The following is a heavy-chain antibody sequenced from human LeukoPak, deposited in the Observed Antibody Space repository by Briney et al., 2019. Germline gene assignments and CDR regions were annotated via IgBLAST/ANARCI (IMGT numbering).Heavy chain of an antibody. CDR1: GFTFSSYG. CDR3: ARDLHGSGSYGTFDY. V-gene: IGHV3-30*03. D-gene: IGHD3-10*01. Sequence: GRSLRLSCAASGFTFSSYGMHRVRQAPGKGLEWVAVISYDGSNKYYADSVKGRFTISRDNSKNTLYLQMNSLRAEDTAVYYCARDLHGSGSYGTFDYWGQGTLVTVSS. J-gene: IGHJ4*02. CDR2: ISYDGSNK.